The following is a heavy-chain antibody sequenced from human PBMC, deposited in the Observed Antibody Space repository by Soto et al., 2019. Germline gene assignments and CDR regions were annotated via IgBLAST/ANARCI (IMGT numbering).Heavy chain of an antibody. J-gene: IGHJ4*02. V-gene: IGHV1-69*02. CDR1: GGTFSSYT. CDR2: IIPILGIA. D-gene: IGHD3-9*01. CDR3: ARVPGSLFDWRLGYYFDY. Sequence: GASVKVSCKASGGTFSSYTISWVRQAPGQGLEWMGRIIPILGIANYAQKCQGRVTITADKSTSTAYMELSSLRSEDTAVYYCARVPGSLFDWRLGYYFDYWGQGTLVTVSS.